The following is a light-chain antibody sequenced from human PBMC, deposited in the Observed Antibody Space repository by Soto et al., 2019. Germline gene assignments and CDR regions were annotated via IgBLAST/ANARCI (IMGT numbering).Light chain of an antibody. CDR2: DVN. Sequence: QSVLTQPRSVSGSPGQSVTISCTGTGSDVGAYNFVSWNQQHPGKAPKLMIYDVNKRPSGVPGRFSGSKSGNTASLTISGLQAEDEADYYCCSYAGTYTHYVFGTGTKVTVL. CDR3: CSYAGTYTHYV. CDR1: GSDVGAYNF. V-gene: IGLV2-11*01. J-gene: IGLJ1*01.